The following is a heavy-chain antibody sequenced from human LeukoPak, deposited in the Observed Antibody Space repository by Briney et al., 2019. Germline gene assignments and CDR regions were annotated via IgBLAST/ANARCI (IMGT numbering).Heavy chain of an antibody. J-gene: IGHJ5*02. Sequence: GGSLRLSCTASRFTFSDYYMSWIRQAPGKGLEWLSYISTSGGSVSYVDSVKGRFTISRDNAKNSVYLQIDSLRAEDTAMYYCPRQRQFRLHDPWGQGILVTVSS. D-gene: IGHD1-1*01. CDR1: RFTFSDYY. CDR2: ISTSGGSV. CDR3: PRQRQFRLHDP. V-gene: IGHV3-11*01.